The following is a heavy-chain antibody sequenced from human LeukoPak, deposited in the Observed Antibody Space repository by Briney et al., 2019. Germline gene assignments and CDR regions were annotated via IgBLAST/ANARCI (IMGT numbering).Heavy chain of an antibody. J-gene: IGHJ3*02. CDR3: ATSQTTSGQYGNAFDI. CDR2: KKQDGGEK. Sequence: GGSLRLSCAASGFTFSTYWMSWVRQTPGKGREGGANKKQDGGEKSYVDSVRGRYTTSRDNAKNTLYLQMNSLRVEDTAVYYCATSQTTSGQYGNAFDIWGQGTMVTVSS. V-gene: IGHV3-7*01. D-gene: IGHD6-19*01. CDR1: GFTFSTYW.